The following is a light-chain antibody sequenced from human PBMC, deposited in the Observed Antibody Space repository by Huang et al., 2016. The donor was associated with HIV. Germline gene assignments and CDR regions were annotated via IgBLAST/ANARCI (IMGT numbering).Light chain of an antibody. J-gene: IGKJ1*01. CDR2: GAS. CDR3: QQDNNWPRT. V-gene: IGKV3-15*01. CDR1: QGVNSN. Sequence: EIVMTQSPATLSVSPGERATLSCRASQGVNSNVAWYQQKPGQAPRPLIDGASTRASGIPARFSGSGSGTEFTLTISSLQSEDFAVYYCQQDNNWPRTFGQGTKVEI.